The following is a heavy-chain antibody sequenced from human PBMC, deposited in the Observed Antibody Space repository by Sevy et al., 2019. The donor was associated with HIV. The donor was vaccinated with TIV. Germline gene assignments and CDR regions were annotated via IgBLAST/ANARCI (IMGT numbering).Heavy chain of an antibody. Sequence: ASVKVSCKASGYTFSDSGYYVHWVRQAPGQGLEWMGWINPKSGATNYAQKFQGRVTMTRDTSVSTANMELTRLTSDDTAVYYCARESYDFWTGPLDYDYGMDVWGQGTTVTVSS. D-gene: IGHD3-3*01. CDR2: INPKSGAT. CDR1: GYTFSDSGYY. J-gene: IGHJ6*02. CDR3: ARESYDFWTGPLDYDYGMDV. V-gene: IGHV1-2*02.